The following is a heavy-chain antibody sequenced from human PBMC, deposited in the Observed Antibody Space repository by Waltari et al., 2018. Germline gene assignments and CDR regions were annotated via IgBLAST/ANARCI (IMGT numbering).Heavy chain of an antibody. V-gene: IGHV1-69*13. CDR3: ARGGHPLAVAASD. J-gene: IGHJ4*02. CDR1: GGTVSSYA. CDR2: IIPIFGTA. Sequence: QVQLVQSGAEVKKPGSSVKVSCKASGGTVSSYAISWVHQAPGQVLEWMGGIIPIFGTANYAQKFQGRVTITADESTSPAYMELSSLRSADTAVYYCARGGHPLAVAASDWGQGTLVTVSS. D-gene: IGHD2-15*01.